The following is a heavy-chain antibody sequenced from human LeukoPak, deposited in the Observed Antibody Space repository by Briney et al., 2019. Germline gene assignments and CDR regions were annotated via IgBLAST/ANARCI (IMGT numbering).Heavy chain of an antibody. CDR3: ARDSAPAAARAYVYYYYMDV. J-gene: IGHJ6*03. Sequence: SVKVSCKASGGTFSSYAISWVRQAPGQGLEWMGGIIPIFGTANYAQKFKGRVTITTDESTSTAYMELSSLRSEDTAVYYCARDSAPAAARAYVYYYYMDVWGKGTTVTVSS. CDR2: IIPIFGTA. V-gene: IGHV1-69*05. CDR1: GGTFSSYA. D-gene: IGHD2-2*01.